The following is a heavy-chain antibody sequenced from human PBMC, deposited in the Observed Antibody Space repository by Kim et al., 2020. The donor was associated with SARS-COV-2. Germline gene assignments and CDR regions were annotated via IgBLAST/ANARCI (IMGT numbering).Heavy chain of an antibody. CDR2: ISSRSAYI. CDR1: GFTFSSFT. J-gene: IGHJ6*01. Sequence: GGSLRLSCEASGFTFSSFTMTWVRQAPGKGLEWVSSISSRSAYIYYTDSVRGRFTISRDNAKNSLYLQMNSLRAEDTAVYYCARDRGISEMNYFHSLDV. V-gene: IGHV3-21*01. CDR3: ARDRGISEMNYFHSLDV. D-gene: IGHD1-7*01.